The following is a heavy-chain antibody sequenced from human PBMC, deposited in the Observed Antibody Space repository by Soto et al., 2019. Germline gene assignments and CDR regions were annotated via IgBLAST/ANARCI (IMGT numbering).Heavy chain of an antibody. Sequence: SEPLSQTCAAYGGTFSGYYWTWIRQPPGTVLEWIGEINHSGSTNYNPSLKSRVTISVDTSKNQFSLKLSSVTAADTAVYYCARVNYDILTGYYNSHAFDIWVQGTMVT. D-gene: IGHD3-9*01. CDR3: ARVNYDILTGYYNSHAFDI. CDR2: INHSGST. CDR1: GGTFSGYY. J-gene: IGHJ3*02. V-gene: IGHV4-34*01.